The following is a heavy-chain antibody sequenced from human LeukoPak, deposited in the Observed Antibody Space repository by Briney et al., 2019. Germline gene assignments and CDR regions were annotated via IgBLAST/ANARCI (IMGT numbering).Heavy chain of an antibody. CDR2: ISGSGSRR. D-gene: IGHD3-10*01. V-gene: IGHV3-23*01. Sequence: PGGSLRLSCAASGFTFSSYAMSWVRQGPGPGLELVSAISGSGSRRSYADPVKGGFTFTSDNSKKTLYLQMNSLRVEDTAVYYCAKDLGVRGVIGYWGQGTLVTVSS. CDR3: AKDLGVRGVIGY. CDR1: GFTFSSYA. J-gene: IGHJ4*02.